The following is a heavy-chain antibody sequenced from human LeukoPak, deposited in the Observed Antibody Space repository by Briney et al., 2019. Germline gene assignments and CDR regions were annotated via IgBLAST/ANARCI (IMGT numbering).Heavy chain of an antibody. CDR3: LLQMTYGELSDPDF. V-gene: IGHV3-21*01. CDR2: SGTRSGTK. Sequence: GGSLRLSCAASGFTLSSLAMHWVRQAPGKGLEWVSSSGTRSGTKYYADSVMGRFTIPRDSAMNSVSLQINSLRAEDTAVYYCLLQMTYGELSDPDFRGQGTLVTVSS. D-gene: IGHD3-16*02. CDR1: GFTLSSLA. J-gene: IGHJ4*02.